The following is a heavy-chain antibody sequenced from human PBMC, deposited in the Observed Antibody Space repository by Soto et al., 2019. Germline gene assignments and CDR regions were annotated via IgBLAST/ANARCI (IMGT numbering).Heavy chain of an antibody. D-gene: IGHD2-8*02. CDR3: ARDKITGSFDY. CDR2: ITHSGST. V-gene: IGHV4-34*01. CDR1: GGSFSGYY. Sequence: KPSETLSLTCAVYGGSFSGYYWTWIRQPPGTGLEWIGEITHSGSTNYNPSLKSRVTISVDTSKNQFSLKLTSVTAADTAVYYCARDKITGSFDYWGKGTLVTVS. J-gene: IGHJ4*02.